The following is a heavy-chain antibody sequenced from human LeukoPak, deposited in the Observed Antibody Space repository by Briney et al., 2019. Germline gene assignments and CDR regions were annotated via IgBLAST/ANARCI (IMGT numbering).Heavy chain of an antibody. J-gene: IGHJ6*02. D-gene: IGHD3-22*01. Sequence: PGGSLRLSCAASGFTFSSDWMHWVRQGPGKGLVWVSGITWNRDNIGYGDSVKGRFTISRDNVKNVLYLQMTSLRPEDTALYYCAKDLSSAITSALVLDVWGQGTTVIVSS. V-gene: IGHV3-74*01. CDR1: GFTFSSDW. CDR3: AKDLSSAITSALVLDV. CDR2: ITWNRDNI.